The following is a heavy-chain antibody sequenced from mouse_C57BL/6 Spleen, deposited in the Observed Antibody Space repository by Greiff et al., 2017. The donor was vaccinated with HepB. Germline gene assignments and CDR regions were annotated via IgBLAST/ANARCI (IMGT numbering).Heavy chain of an antibody. J-gene: IGHJ4*01. D-gene: IGHD4-1*01. V-gene: IGHV1-82*01. CDR3: ARLAGIAMDY. CDR2: IYPGDGDT. CDR1: GYAFSSSW. Sequence: VKLMESGPELVKPGASVKISCKASGYAFSSSWMNWVKQRPGKGLEWIGRIYPGDGDTNYNGKFKGKATLTADKSSSTAYMQLSSLTSEDSAVYFCARLAGIAMDYWGQGTSVTVSS.